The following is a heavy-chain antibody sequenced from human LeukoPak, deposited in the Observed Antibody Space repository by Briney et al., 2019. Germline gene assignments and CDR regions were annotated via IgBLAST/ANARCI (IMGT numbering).Heavy chain of an antibody. CDR3: ATKLGDSGYDFGF. V-gene: IGHV3-53*01. CDR2: IYSAGST. J-gene: IGHJ4*02. Sequence: PGGSLRLSCAASGFTVSTKYMTWVRQAPGKGLEWVSVIYSAGSTYYADSVKGRFTISRDNSRNTLYLRMNSLRAEDTAVYYCATKLGDSGYDFGFWGQGTLVTVSS. CDR1: GFTVSTKY. D-gene: IGHD5-12*01.